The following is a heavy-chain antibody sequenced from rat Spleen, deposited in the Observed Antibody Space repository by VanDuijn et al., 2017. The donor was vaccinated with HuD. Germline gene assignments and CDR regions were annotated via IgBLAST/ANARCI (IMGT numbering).Heavy chain of an antibody. Sequence: VQLKESGPGLVQPSQTLSLTCTVSGFSLMDYSVQWVRQPPGKGLEWMGRMKYDGDTYYNSALKSRLSISRDSSKSQVFLKMNSLQTEDSAMYFCARGSAFFDHWGQGVMVTVSS. D-gene: IGHD3-3*01. CDR2: MKYDGDT. CDR3: ARGSAFFDH. V-gene: IGHV2S30*01. J-gene: IGHJ2*01. CDR1: GFSLMDYS.